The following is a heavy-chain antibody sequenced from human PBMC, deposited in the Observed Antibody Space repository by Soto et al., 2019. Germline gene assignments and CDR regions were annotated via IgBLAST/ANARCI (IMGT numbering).Heavy chain of an antibody. CDR1: GGSISSSSYY. V-gene: IGHV4-39*01. CDR2: IYYSGST. Sequence: SETLSLTCTVSGGSISSSSYYWGWIRQPPGKGLEWIGSIYYSGSTYYNPSLKSRVTISVDTSKNQFSLKLSSVTAADTAVYYCARQGEEYYYYYMEVWGKGTTVTVSS. J-gene: IGHJ6*03. D-gene: IGHD1-26*01. CDR3: ARQGEEYYYYYMEV.